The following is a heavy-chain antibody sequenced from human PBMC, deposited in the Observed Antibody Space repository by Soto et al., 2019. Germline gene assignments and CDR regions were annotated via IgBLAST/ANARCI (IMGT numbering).Heavy chain of an antibody. CDR3: AKPRGAAAGTGNFFYYYYGMGV. D-gene: IGHD6-13*01. Sequence: EVQLLESGGGLVQPGGSLRLSCAASGFTFSSYAMSWVRQAPGKGLEWVSAISGSGGSTYYADSVKGRFTIVRDNSKNTLYLQMNSLRAEDTAVYYCAKPRGAAAGTGNFFYYYYGMGVWGQGTTVTVSS. CDR1: GFTFSSYA. CDR2: ISGSGGST. J-gene: IGHJ6*01. V-gene: IGHV3-23*01.